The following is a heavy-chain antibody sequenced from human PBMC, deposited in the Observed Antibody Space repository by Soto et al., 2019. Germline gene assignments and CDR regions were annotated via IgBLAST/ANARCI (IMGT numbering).Heavy chain of an antibody. CDR2: ISGYNGNT. V-gene: IGHV1-18*01. CDR1: GYTFSNYG. J-gene: IGHJ6*03. CDR3: ARGPPASYCYNMDV. Sequence: ASVKVSCKASGYTFSNYGICWVRQAPGQGLEWMGWISGYNGNTNSAQKLQDRVTMTTDTSTNTAYLELRSLRSDDTAVYYCARGPPASYCYNMDVWGKGTTVTVSS.